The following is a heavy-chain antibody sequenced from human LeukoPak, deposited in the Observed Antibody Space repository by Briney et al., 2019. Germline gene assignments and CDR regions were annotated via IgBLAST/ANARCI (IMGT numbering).Heavy chain of an antibody. CDR1: GFTFSSYS. CDR2: ISSSSSYI. V-gene: IGHV3-21*01. D-gene: IGHD6-6*01. J-gene: IGHJ4*02. CDR3: ARGDIAARPAGY. Sequence: PGGSLRLSCAASGFTFSSYSMNWVRQAPGKGLEWVSSISSSSSYIYYADSVKGRFTISRDNAKNSLYLQMNSLRAEDTAVYYCARGDIAARPAGYWGQGTLVAVSS.